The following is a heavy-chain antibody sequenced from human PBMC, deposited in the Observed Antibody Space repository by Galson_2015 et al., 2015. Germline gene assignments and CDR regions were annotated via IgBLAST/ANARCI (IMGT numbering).Heavy chain of an antibody. CDR1: GFTFSSYS. CDR2: ISSSSSYI. Sequence: SLRLSCAASGFTFSSYSMNWVRQAPGKGLEWVSSISSSSSYIYYADSVKGRFTISRDNAKNSLYLQMNSLRAEDTAVYYCARDLHSSGSIYYYGMDVWGQGTTVTVSS. V-gene: IGHV3-21*01. J-gene: IGHJ6*02. CDR3: ARDLHSSGSIYYYGMDV. D-gene: IGHD3-22*01.